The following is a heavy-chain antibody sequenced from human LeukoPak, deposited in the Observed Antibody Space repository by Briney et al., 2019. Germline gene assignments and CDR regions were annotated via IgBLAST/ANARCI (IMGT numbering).Heavy chain of an antibody. CDR2: ISSSSSYI. V-gene: IGHV3-21*01. CDR3: ARGNSNYGYVLDI. D-gene: IGHD4-11*01. J-gene: IGHJ3*02. CDR1: EFIVSINY. Sequence: GGSLRLSCAASEFIVSINYMTWVRQAPGKGLEWVSSISSSSSYIYYADSVKGRFTISRDNARTSLYLQMNSLRAEDTAVYYCARGNSNYGYVLDIWGQGTMVTVSS.